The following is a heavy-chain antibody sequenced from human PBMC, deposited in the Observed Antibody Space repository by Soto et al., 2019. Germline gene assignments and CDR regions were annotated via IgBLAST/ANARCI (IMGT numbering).Heavy chain of an antibody. CDR2: VYYSGTT. D-gene: IGHD4-17*01. CDR3: ARTTAVPNTLRSRYFFGY. V-gene: IGHV4-61*01. CDR1: GGSVSDKTYY. J-gene: IGHJ4*02. Sequence: SETLSLTCSVSGGSVSDKTYYWSWIRQPPGKRLGWIGYVYYSGTTNYNPSLKSRVTISVDLSKNRFSLRLSSVTTADTALYYCARTTAVPNTLRSRYFFGYWGQGTLVTVSS.